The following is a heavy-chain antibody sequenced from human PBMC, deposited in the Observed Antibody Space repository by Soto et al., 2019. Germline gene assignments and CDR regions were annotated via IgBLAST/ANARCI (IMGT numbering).Heavy chain of an antibody. D-gene: IGHD1-1*01. Sequence: QVQLVQSGAEVKKPESSVKVSCKASGGTFSSYAISWVRQAPGQGLEWMGGIIPIFGTANDEQKFQGGVTITADKSTSTAYMELSSLRSEETAVYYCARGEVPTGTYSWFDPWGKGTLVTVSS. V-gene: IGHV1-69*06. J-gene: IGHJ5*02. CDR2: IIPIFGTA. CDR3: ARGEVPTGTYSWFDP. CDR1: GGTFSSYA.